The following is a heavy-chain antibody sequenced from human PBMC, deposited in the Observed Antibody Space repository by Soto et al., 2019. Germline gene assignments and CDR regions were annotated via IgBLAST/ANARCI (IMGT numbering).Heavy chain of an antibody. CDR3: ARGGPQYYYGSGSYYGPLYYFDY. D-gene: IGHD3-10*01. V-gene: IGHV4-34*01. Sequence: SETLSLTCAVYGGSFSGYYRSWIRQPPGKGLEWIGEINHSGSTNYNPSLKSRVTISVDTSKNQFSLKLSSVTAADTAVYYCARGGPQYYYGSGSYYGPLYYFDYWGQGTMVTVSS. J-gene: IGHJ4*02. CDR2: INHSGST. CDR1: GGSFSGYY.